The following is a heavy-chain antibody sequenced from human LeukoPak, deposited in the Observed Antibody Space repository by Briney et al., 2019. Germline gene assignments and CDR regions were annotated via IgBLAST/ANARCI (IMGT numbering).Heavy chain of an antibody. CDR3: ARSPMVRGVEY. V-gene: IGHV3-53*01. J-gene: IGHJ4*02. CDR2: IYSGGST. D-gene: IGHD3-10*01. Sequence: PGGSLRLSCAASGFTFSSNYMSWVRQAPGKGLEWVSVIYSGGSTYYADSVKGRFTISRDNSKNTLYLQMNSLRAEDTAVYYCARSPMVRGVEYWGQGTLVTVSS. CDR1: GFTFSSNY.